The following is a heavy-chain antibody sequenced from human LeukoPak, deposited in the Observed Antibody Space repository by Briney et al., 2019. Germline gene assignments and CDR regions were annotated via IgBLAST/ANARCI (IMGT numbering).Heavy chain of an antibody. Sequence: SQTLSLTCAISGYSVSSNSATWNWIRQSPSRGLEWLGRTYYRSEWYNDYALSVKSRITVNPDTSKNQFSLHLNSVTPEDTAVYYCARDLAGFGGYSYGMVDYWGQGTLVTVSS. CDR1: GYSVSSNSAT. J-gene: IGHJ4*02. CDR2: TYYRSEWYN. V-gene: IGHV6-1*01. CDR3: ARDLAGFGGYSYGMVDY. D-gene: IGHD5-18*01.